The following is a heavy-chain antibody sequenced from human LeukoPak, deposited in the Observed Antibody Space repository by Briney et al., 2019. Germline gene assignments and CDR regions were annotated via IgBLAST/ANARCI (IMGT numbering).Heavy chain of an antibody. CDR1: GFTFSNAW. D-gene: IGHD4-23*01. CDR3: TYFYGGNSEVADY. CDR2: IKSKTDGGTT. J-gene: IGHJ4*02. Sequence: GGSLRLSCAASGFTFSNAWMSWVRQAPGKGLEWVGRIKSKTDGGTTDYAAPVKGRFTISRDDSKNTLYLQMNSLKTEDTAVYHCTYFYGGNSEVADYWGQGTLVTVSS. V-gene: IGHV3-15*01.